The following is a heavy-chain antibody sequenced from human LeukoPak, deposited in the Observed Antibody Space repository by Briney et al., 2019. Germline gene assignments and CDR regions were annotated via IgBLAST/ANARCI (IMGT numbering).Heavy chain of an antibody. CDR3: ARGASRADY. V-gene: IGHV3-21*01. J-gene: IGHJ4*02. CDR1: GFTFSSYN. CDR2: ISSSSSYI. Sequence: PGGSLRLSCAASGFTFSSYNMNWVRQAPGKRPEWVSSISSSSSYIYYADSVKGRFTISRDNAKNSLYLQMNSLRAEDTALYYCARGASRADYWGQGTLVTASS.